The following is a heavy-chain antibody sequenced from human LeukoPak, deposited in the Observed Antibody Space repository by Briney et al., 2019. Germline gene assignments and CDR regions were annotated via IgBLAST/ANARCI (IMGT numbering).Heavy chain of an antibody. J-gene: IGHJ6*03. CDR3: ARYYYDSSVTYYYMDV. D-gene: IGHD3-22*01. CDR1: GGSISSGGYS. CDR2: INHSGST. Sequence: PSETLSLTCAVSGGSISSGGYSWSWIRQPPGKGLEWIGEINHSGSTNYNPSLKSRVTISVDTSKNQFSLKLSSVTAADTAVYYRARYYYDSSVTYYYMDVWGKGTTVTISS. V-gene: IGHV4-30-2*01.